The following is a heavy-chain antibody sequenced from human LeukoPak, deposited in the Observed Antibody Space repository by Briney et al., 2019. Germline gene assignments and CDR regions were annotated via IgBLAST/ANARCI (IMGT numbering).Heavy chain of an antibody. D-gene: IGHD2-15*01. CDR1: GYTLTGYY. CDR3: ARVGILGNWFDP. Sequence: ASVKVSCKASGYTLTGYYMHWVRQAPGQGLEWMGWINPNSGGINYAQKFQGRVTMTRDTSISTAYMELSRLRSDDTAVYYCARVGILGNWFDPWGQGTLVTVSS. J-gene: IGHJ5*02. CDR2: INPNSGGI. V-gene: IGHV1-2*02.